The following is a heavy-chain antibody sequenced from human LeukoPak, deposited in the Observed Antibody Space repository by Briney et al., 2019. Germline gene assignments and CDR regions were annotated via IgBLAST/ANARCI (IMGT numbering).Heavy chain of an antibody. CDR2: IYYSGTA. J-gene: IGHJ4*02. Sequence: SETLSLTCTVSGGSISSSTYYWGWIRQSPGKGLEWIGSIYYSGTAYCNPSLKSRVTISVDTSKNQFSLKLSSVTAADTAVYYCARHDRSGYYYHINVWSQGSLVTVSS. CDR1: GGSISSSTYY. D-gene: IGHD3-22*01. CDR3: ARHDRSGYYYHINV. V-gene: IGHV4-39*01.